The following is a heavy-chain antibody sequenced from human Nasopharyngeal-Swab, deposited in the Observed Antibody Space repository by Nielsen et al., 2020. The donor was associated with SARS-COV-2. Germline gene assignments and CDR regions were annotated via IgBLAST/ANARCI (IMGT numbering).Heavy chain of an antibody. CDR1: GFTFSSYE. CDR3: APFWSGYYDYYYGMDV. Sequence: GGSLRLSCAASGFTFSSYEMNWVRQAPGKGLEWVSYISSSGSTIYYADSVKGRFTISRDNAKNSLYLQMNSLRAEDTAVYYCAPFWSGYYDYYYGMDVWGQGTTVTVSS. V-gene: IGHV3-48*03. D-gene: IGHD3-3*01. CDR2: ISSSGSTI. J-gene: IGHJ6*02.